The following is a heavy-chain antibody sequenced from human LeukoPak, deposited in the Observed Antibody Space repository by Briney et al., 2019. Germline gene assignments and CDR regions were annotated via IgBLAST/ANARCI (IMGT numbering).Heavy chain of an antibody. D-gene: IGHD4-17*01. Sequence: PGRSLRLSCAASGFTFRSYGMHWVRQAPGKGLEWVAVIWKDGINKYYADSVKGRFTISRDNYKNTLDLQMNSLRAEDTAVYYCARGEYGDYVDYWGQGTLVTVSS. CDR3: ARGEYGDYVDY. V-gene: IGHV3-33*08. CDR2: IWKDGINK. CDR1: GFTFRSYG. J-gene: IGHJ4*02.